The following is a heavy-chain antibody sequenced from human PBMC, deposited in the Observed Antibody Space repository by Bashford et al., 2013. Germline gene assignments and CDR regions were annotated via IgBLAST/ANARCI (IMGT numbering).Heavy chain of an antibody. V-gene: IGHV4-34*01. J-gene: IGHJ4*02. CDR1: GGSFSGYY. Sequence: SETLSLTCAVYGGSFSGYYWSWIRQPPGKGLEWIGEINHSGSTNYNPSLKSRVTISVDTSKNQFSLKLSSVTAADTAVYYCARGNRGGSCYSKAEASIFDYWGPRGTLGPPSPQ. D-gene: IGHD2-15*01. CDR2: INHSGST. CDR3: ARGNRGGSCYSKAEASIFDY.